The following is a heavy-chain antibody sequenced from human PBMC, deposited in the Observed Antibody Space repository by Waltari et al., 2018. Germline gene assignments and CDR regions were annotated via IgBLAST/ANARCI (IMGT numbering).Heavy chain of an antibody. Sequence: EVQLVESGGGLVKPGGSLRLSCAASGFTFSSYSMNWVRQAPGKGLEWVSSISSSSGYIYYADSVKGRFTISRDNAKNSLYLQMNSLRAEDTAVYYCARDPCSGCSCPLSWGQGTLVTVSS. CDR2: ISSSSGYI. CDR1: GFTFSSYS. D-gene: IGHD2-15*01. CDR3: ARDPCSGCSCPLS. V-gene: IGHV3-21*01. J-gene: IGHJ5*02.